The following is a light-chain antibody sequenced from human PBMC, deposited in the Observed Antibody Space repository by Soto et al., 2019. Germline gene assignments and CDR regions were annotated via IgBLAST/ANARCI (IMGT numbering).Light chain of an antibody. CDR2: DVN. CDR1: SSDVGGYNY. J-gene: IGLJ1*01. CDR3: CSYAGSSTYV. Sequence: TSSDVGGYNYVSWYQQHPGKAPKLMIYDVNKRPSGVPVRFSGSKSDNTASLTISGLQAEDEADYYCCSYAGSSTYVFGTGSKVTVL. V-gene: IGLV2-11*01.